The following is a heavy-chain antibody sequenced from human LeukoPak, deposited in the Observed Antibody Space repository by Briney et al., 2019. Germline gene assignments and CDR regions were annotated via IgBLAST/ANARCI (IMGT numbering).Heavy chain of an antibody. D-gene: IGHD6-13*01. Sequence: GGSLRLSCSASGFTFSSYAMHWVRQAPGKGLEYVSAISSSGGRTYYADSVRGRFTISRDNSKNTLYLQMSSLRAEDMAVYYCVKGRYSNSWYSSDYWGQGTLVTVSS. V-gene: IGHV3-64D*09. CDR3: VKGRYSNSWYSSDY. CDR2: ISSSGGRT. CDR1: GFTFSSYA. J-gene: IGHJ4*02.